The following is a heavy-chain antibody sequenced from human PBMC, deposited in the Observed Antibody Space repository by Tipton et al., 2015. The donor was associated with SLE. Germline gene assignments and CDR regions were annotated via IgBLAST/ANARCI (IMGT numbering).Heavy chain of an antibody. D-gene: IGHD3-22*01. CDR3: ARGYYYDTTGYRSWMDP. V-gene: IGHV4-61*02. CDR1: GASISSGTYF. Sequence: TLSLTCTVSGASISSGTYFWSWIRQSAGKGLEWIGRIYTSGSTKYNPSLKSRLTLSLDTSKNQFSLNLNSVTAADTAVYYCARGYYYDTTGYRSWMDPWGQGTLVTVSS. CDR2: IYTSGST. J-gene: IGHJ5*02.